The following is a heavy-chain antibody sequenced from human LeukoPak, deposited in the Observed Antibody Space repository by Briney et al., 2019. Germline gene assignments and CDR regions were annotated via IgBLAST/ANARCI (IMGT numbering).Heavy chain of an antibody. V-gene: IGHV4-34*01. Sequence: LETLSLTCAVYGGSFSGYYWSWIRQPPGMGLEWIGEINHSGSTNYNPSLKSRVTISVDTSKNQFSLKLSSVTAADTAVYYCAKTLHYGMDVWGQGTTVTVSS. J-gene: IGHJ6*02. CDR3: AKTLHYGMDV. CDR1: GGSFSGYY. CDR2: INHSGST.